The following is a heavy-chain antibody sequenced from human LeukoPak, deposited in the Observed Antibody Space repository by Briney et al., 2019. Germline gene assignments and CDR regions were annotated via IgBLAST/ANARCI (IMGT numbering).Heavy chain of an antibody. J-gene: IGHJ4*02. V-gene: IGHV4-59*08. D-gene: IGHD3-22*01. CDR1: GGSISSYY. CDR3: SRHLGITSSAYYPY. Sequence: SETLSLTCTVSGGSISSYYWRWIRQPPGKGLEWIGYIYYSGSTNYNPSLKSRVTISVDTSKNQFSLILSSVTAADTAVYYCSRHLGITSSAYYPYWGQGTLVTVSS. CDR2: IYYSGST.